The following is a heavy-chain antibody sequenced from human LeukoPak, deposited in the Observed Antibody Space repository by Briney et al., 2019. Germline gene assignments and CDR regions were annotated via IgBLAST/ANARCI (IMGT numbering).Heavy chain of an antibody. D-gene: IGHD1-1*01. CDR1: GGTFSNYV. Sequence: SVKVSCKASGGTFSNYVINWVRLAPGQGLEWMGGIIPLIGTSNFAQRFQGRVTFTADTSTSIAYMELSSLRSEDTAVYYCARGVRTLAGGAAYYFDYWGRGTLVTVSS. CDR2: IIPLIGTS. CDR3: ARGVRTLAGGAAYYFDY. V-gene: IGHV1-69*06. J-gene: IGHJ4*02.